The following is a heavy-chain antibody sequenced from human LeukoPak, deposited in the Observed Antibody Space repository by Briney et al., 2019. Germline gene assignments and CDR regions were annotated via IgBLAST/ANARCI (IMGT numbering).Heavy chain of an antibody. D-gene: IGHD3-3*01. J-gene: IGHJ4*02. CDR1: GFTFTSSA. CDR3: AADRIWSGYYSPLDY. V-gene: IGHV1-58*01. Sequence: SVKVSCKASGFTFTSSAVQWVRQARGQRLEWIGWIVVGSGNTNYAQKFQERVTITRDMSTSTAYMELSSLRSEDAAVYYCAADRIWSGYYSPLDYWGQGTLVTVSS. CDR2: IVVGSGNT.